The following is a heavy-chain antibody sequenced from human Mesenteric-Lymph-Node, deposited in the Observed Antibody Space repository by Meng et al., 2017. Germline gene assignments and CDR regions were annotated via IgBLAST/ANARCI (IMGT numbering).Heavy chain of an antibody. J-gene: IGHJ6*02. CDR3: AKGNSYGSGSEDV. D-gene: IGHD3-10*01. V-gene: IGHV3-23*01. Sequence: GESLKISCAASGFTFGSYWMSWVRQAPGKGLEWVSAINGSGGSTYYADSVKGRFTIARDNSKNTLYLQMNSLRAEDTAVYYSAKGNSYGSGSEDVWGQGTTVTVSS. CDR2: INGSGGST. CDR1: GFTFGSYW.